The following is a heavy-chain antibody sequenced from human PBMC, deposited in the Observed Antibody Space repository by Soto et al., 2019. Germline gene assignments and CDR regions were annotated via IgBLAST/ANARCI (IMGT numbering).Heavy chain of an antibody. CDR1: GGSIFGGDYY. J-gene: IGHJ3*01. V-gene: IGHV4-30-4*01. CDR2: IYYSGRT. CDR3: ARDVDSTVLKPNDAFGF. Sequence: SETLSLTCSVSGGSIFGGDYYWSWIHQPPGKGLEWIGSIYYSGRTYYNPSLESRLSISVDTSKNQFSLRLSFVTAADTAVYYCARDVDSTVLKPNDAFGFWGQGTMVTVSS. D-gene: IGHD1-1*01.